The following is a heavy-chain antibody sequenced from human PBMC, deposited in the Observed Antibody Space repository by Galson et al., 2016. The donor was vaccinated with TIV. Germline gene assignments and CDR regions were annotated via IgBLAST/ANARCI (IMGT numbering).Heavy chain of an antibody. CDR3: AKVPSSGFYYYYAFDV. Sequence: SLRLSCAASGFTFSSYAMTWARQAPGKGLEWISSISGSGDSTYYADSVKGRFTISRDNSKNTLFPQMNSLRVEDTAVYFCAKVPSSGFYYYYAFDVWGQGITVTVSS. V-gene: IGHV3-23*01. J-gene: IGHJ6*02. D-gene: IGHD3-22*01. CDR2: ISGSGDST. CDR1: GFTFSSYA.